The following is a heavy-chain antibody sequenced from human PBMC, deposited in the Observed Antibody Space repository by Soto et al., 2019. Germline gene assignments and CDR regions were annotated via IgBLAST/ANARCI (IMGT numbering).Heavy chain of an antibody. Sequence: QLQLQESGPGLVKPSETLSLTCTVSGGSISSSSYYWGWIRQPPGKGLEWIGSIYYSGSTYYNPSLKSRVTISVDTSKNQFSLKLSSVTAADTAVYYCARLPPDYGDYDYYGMDVWGQGTTVTVSS. V-gene: IGHV4-39*01. J-gene: IGHJ6*02. CDR3: ARLPPDYGDYDYYGMDV. CDR1: GGSISSSSYY. CDR2: IYYSGST. D-gene: IGHD4-17*01.